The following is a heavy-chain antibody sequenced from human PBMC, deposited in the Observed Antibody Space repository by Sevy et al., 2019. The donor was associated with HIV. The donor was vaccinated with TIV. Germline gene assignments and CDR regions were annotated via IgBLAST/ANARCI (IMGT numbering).Heavy chain of an antibody. V-gene: IGHV3-15*01. CDR2: IKSKNDGGTT. CDR3: TTEAFDDETYYYHYYGMDV. CDR1: EFTFTNAW. J-gene: IGHJ6*02. D-gene: IGHD3-10*01. Sequence: PGGSLRLSCTASEFTFTNAWMSWVRQAPGKGLEWVGRIKSKNDGGTTDYAAPVKGRFTISRDDSKNTLYLQMNSLKTEDTGKYYCTTEAFDDETYYYHYYGMDVWGQGTTVTVSS.